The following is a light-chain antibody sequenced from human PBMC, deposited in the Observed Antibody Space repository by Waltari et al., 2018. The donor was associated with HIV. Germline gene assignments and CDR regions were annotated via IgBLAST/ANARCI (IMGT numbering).Light chain of an antibody. J-gene: IGKJ2*01. CDR2: WAS. CDR1: QSLLYNSNNKNY. Sequence: DVVVTQSPDSLAVSLGETAPLSCKSSQSLLYNSNNKNYLAWYQQKPGQRPKLLIYWASTREAGVPDRFSGSGSWTDFTLTISRLQAEDVALYYCQQYYGIPYTFGQGTKLEIK. V-gene: IGKV4-1*01. CDR3: QQYYGIPYT.